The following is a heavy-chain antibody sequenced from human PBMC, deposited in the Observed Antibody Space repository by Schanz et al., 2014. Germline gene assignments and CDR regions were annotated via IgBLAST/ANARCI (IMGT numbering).Heavy chain of an antibody. D-gene: IGHD6-13*01. CDR2: ISPATGRT. CDR3: ARDLIADAESWFDP. Sequence: VQLVQSGPEVREPGASVKVSCKASGYTFNNYYRHWVRQAPGQRPEWLGVISPATGRTHYAPKLNGRVSISSDTAASTVYLHFSSLRSDDTAVYYCARDLIADAESWFDPWGQGTPITVSS. J-gene: IGHJ5*02. V-gene: IGHV1-46*02. CDR1: GYTFNNYY.